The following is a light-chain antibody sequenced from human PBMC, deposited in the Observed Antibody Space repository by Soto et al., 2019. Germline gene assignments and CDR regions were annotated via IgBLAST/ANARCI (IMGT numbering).Light chain of an antibody. CDR3: SSYTSSSTYV. V-gene: IGLV2-18*02. Sequence: QSVLTQPPSVSGSPGQSVTISCTGTSSDVGSSNGVSWYQQPPGTAPKLMIYDASTRPSGVPDRFSGSKSGNTSSLTISGLQAEDEADYYCSSYTSSSTYVFGTGTKLTVL. CDR2: DAS. J-gene: IGLJ1*01. CDR1: SSDVGSSNG.